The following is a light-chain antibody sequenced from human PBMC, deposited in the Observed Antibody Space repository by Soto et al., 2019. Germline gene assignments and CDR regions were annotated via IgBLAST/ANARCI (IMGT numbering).Light chain of an antibody. J-gene: IGLJ1*01. Sequence: QSVLTQPASVSGSPGQSITISCTGTSSDVGSYNLVSWYQQHPGKAPKLMIYEVSKRPSGVSNRFSGSKSGTSASLAISGLRSEDEADYYCAAWDDSLSGFYVFGTGTKVTVL. V-gene: IGLV2-14*02. CDR3: AAWDDSLSGFYV. CDR2: EVS. CDR1: SSDVGSYNL.